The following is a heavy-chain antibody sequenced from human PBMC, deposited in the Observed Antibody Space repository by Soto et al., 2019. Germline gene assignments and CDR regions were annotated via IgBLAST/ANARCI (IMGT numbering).Heavy chain of an antibody. CDR1: GFTVSRYT. CDR3: AREWSISVAAPGY. D-gene: IGHD6-19*01. CDR2: ISNNGINT. Sequence: PGGSLRLSCAASGFTVSRYTRYWVRQAPGKGLEWVAGISNNGINTHYADSVKGRFTISRDNSKNTLYVQMNSLGAEDTAVYYCAREWSISVAAPGYWGQGTLVTVSS. V-gene: IGHV3-30-3*01. J-gene: IGHJ4*02.